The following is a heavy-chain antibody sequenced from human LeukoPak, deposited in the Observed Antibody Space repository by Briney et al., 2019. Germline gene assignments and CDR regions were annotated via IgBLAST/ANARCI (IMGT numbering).Heavy chain of an antibody. D-gene: IGHD6-6*01. V-gene: IGHV1-2*04. Sequence: GASVKVSCKASGYTFTGYYMHWVRQAPGQGLEWVGWINPNSGGTNYAQKFQGWVTMTRDTSISTAYMELSRLRSDDTAVYYCAIGKLASRRGSWFDPWGQGTLVTVSS. J-gene: IGHJ5*02. CDR2: INPNSGGT. CDR3: AIGKLASRRGSWFDP. CDR1: GYTFTGYY.